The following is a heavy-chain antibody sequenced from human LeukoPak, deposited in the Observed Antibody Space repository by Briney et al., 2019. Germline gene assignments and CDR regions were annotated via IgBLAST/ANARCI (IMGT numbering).Heavy chain of an antibody. Sequence: GESLQISCKGSGYSFTDYWIGWVRQVPGKGLEWVGLIYPGESDIRYSPSFQGQVTISADKSISTAYLLWSSLKASDTAMYYCARHAFHNDNSDYYFAHWGQGTLVTVSS. CDR2: IYPGESDI. CDR1: GYSFTDYW. CDR3: ARHAFHNDNSDYYFAH. V-gene: IGHV5-51*01. D-gene: IGHD3-22*01. J-gene: IGHJ4*02.